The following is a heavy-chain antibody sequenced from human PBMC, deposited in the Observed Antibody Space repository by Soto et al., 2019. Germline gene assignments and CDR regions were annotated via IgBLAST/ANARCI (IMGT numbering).Heavy chain of an antibody. V-gene: IGHV1-8*01. J-gene: IGHJ4*02. D-gene: IGHD1-1*01. CDR1: GYTFTSYD. CDR3: ARRAETNGWNGFGADKYYFDF. CDR2: MNPNTGNS. Sequence: GASVKVSCKASGYTFTSYDIYWVRQATGQGLEWMGWMNPNTGNSGYAQKFQGRVTMTSDTSKSTAHMEVSSLRSEDTAVYYCARRAETNGWNGFGADKYYFDFWGQGTLVTVSS.